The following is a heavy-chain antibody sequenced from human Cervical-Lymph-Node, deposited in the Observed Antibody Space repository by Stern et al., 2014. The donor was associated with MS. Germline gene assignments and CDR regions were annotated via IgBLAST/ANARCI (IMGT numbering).Heavy chain of an antibody. CDR2: ISSSGDHI. D-gene: IGHD3-10*01. CDR3: VRADGSTDDY. V-gene: IGHV3-11*01. Sequence: VQLVESGGGLVKPGGSLRLSCAASGFSFRNYYMSWIRQAPGKGLEWVSYISSSGDHIDYAYSVKGRFTISRDNAKNSLYLQMNSLRADDTAIYYCVRADGSTDDYWGQGTLVTVSS. J-gene: IGHJ4*02. CDR1: GFSFRNYY.